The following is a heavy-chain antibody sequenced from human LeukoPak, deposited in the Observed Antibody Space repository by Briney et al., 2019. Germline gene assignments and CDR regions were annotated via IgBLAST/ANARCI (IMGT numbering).Heavy chain of an antibody. V-gene: IGHV3-23*01. CDR3: AKGQSAGTRVFRWFDP. D-gene: IGHD6-13*01. CDR1: GFTFRNYA. Sequence: GGSLRLSCTASGFTFRNYAMTWVRQAPGKGLEFVSAISGSGGSTYYADSVKGRFTIARDNSNNTLYLQMNSLRAEDTAVYYCAKGQSAGTRVFRWFDPWGQGTLVTASS. CDR2: ISGSGGST. J-gene: IGHJ5*02.